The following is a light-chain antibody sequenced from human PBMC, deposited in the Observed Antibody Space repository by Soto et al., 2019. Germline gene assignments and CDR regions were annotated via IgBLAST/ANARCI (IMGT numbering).Light chain of an antibody. CDR3: MQALQTHMYT. J-gene: IGKJ2*01. CDR2: LGS. Sequence: DIVMTQSPLSLPVTPGEPASISCRSSQSLLHSNGYNCLDWYLQKPGQSPQLLIYLGSNRASGVPDRFSGSGSGTDFTLKISRVEAEDVGVYYCMQALQTHMYTFGQGTKLEIK. CDR1: QSLLHSNGYNC. V-gene: IGKV2-28*01.